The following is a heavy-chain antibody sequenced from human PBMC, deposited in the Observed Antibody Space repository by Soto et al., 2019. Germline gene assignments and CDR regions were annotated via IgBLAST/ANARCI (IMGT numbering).Heavy chain of an antibody. CDR1: GYTLTNYA. CDR2: INAGNGNT. V-gene: IGHV1-3*01. D-gene: IGHD2-15*01. J-gene: IGHJ6*02. CDR3: AKGGNIVVVVADYGMGV. Sequence: GASVKVSCKASGYTLTNYAMHWVRQAPGQRLDWMGWINAGNGNTKSSQKFQERVTITRATSASTAYTELSSLRSEDTAVYFCAKGGNIVVVVADYGMGVWGQGTTVTVSS.